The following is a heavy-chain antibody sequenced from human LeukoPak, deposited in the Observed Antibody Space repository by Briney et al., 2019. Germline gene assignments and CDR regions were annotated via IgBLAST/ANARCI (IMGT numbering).Heavy chain of an antibody. J-gene: IGHJ4*02. CDR3: ASANCSGGSCYLPLSDY. Sequence: SVKVSCKASGGTFSSYAISWVRQAPGQGLEWMGGIIPIFGTANYAQKFQGRVTITADESTSTAYMELSSLRSEDTVVYYCASANCSGGSCYLPLSDYWGQGTLVTVSS. D-gene: IGHD2-15*01. V-gene: IGHV1-69*13. CDR2: IIPIFGTA. CDR1: GGTFSSYA.